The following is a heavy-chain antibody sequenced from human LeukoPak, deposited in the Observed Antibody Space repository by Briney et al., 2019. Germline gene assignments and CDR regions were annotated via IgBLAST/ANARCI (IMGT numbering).Heavy chain of an antibody. CDR2: IYPGDSQT. Sequence: GESLKISCKASGYSFTAYWIAWVRQMPGKGLEWMGIIYPGDSQTRYRPSFQGQVTMSVDKSISTAYLQWSDLKASDTAMYFCARSPLTPYYSDYWGQGTLVTVSS. J-gene: IGHJ4*02. CDR1: GYSFTAYW. CDR3: ARSPLTPYYSDY. V-gene: IGHV5-51*01.